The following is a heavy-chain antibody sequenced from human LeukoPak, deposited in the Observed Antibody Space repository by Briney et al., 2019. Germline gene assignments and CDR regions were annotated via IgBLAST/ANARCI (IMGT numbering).Heavy chain of an antibody. CDR2: ISRDGSST. CDR1: GFTFSNYW. D-gene: IGHD6-13*01. J-gene: IGHJ4*02. V-gene: IGHV3-74*01. Sequence: GGSLRLSCVASGFTFSNYWIYWVRQAPGKGLVWVSRISRDGSSTYYADSVKGRFTISRDNSKNTLYLQMNSLRAEDTAVYYCAKVPLTERSSFIDYWGQGTLVTVSS. CDR3: AKVPLTERSSFIDY.